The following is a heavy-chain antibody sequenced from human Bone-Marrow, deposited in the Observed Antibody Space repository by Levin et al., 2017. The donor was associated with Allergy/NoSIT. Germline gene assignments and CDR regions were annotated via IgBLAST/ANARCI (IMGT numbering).Heavy chain of an antibody. CDR1: GDSVSSNSAS. CDR3: AREPGYSYGHAFDY. Sequence: SETLSLTCAISGDSVSSNSASWHWIRQSPSRGLEWLGRTYYRSKWYNEFAVSVISRIIINPDTSKNQFSLQLNSVTPEDTAVYYYAREPGYSYGHAFDYWGQGTLVTVSS. V-gene: IGHV6-1*01. D-gene: IGHD5-18*01. J-gene: IGHJ4*02. CDR2: TYYRSKWYN.